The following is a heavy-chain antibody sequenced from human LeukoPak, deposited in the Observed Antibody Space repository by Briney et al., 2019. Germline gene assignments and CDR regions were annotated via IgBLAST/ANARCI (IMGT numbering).Heavy chain of an antibody. CDR3: ARGPNPMVRGVQTNYFYYYYMDV. D-gene: IGHD3-10*01. V-gene: IGHV4-59*01. J-gene: IGHJ6*03. CDR2: IYYSGST. CDR1: GGSISNYY. Sequence: NPSETLSLTCTVSGGSISNYYWNWIRQPPGKGLEWIGYIYYSGSTNYSPSLKSRVTISVDTSKNQFSLRLSSVTAADTAVYYCARGPNPMVRGVQTNYFYYYYMDVWGKGTTVTVSS.